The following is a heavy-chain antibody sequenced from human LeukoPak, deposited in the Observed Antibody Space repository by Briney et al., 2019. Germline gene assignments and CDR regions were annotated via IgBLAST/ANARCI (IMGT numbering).Heavy chain of an antibody. D-gene: IGHD2-15*01. J-gene: IGHJ3*02. CDR3: ARESCSGGSCYLGAFDI. CDR1: GGTFSSYA. CDR2: IIPIFGTA. V-gene: IGHV1-69*06. Sequence: SVKVSCKASGGTFSSYAISWVRQAPGQGLEWMGGIIPIFGTANYAQKFQGRVTITADKSTSTAYMELSSLRSEDTAVYYCARESCSGGSCYLGAFDIWGQGTMVTVSS.